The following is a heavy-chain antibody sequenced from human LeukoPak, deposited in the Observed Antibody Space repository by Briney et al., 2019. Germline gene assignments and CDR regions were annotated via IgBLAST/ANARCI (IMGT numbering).Heavy chain of an antibody. Sequence: GGSLRLSCAASGFTFSSYWMHWVRQAPGKGLVWVSRIDTDGSSASYADSVKGRFTISRDNAKNTLYLQMNSLRAEDTAVYYCARGPTTYFDCWGQGTLVTVSS. D-gene: IGHD1-1*01. CDR1: GFTFSSYW. CDR3: ARGPTTYFDC. CDR2: IDTDGSSA. J-gene: IGHJ4*02. V-gene: IGHV3-74*01.